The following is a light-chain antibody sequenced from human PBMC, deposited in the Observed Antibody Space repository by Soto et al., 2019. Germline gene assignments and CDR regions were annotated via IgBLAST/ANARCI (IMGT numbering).Light chain of an antibody. CDR1: QSLVHSDGIAY. CDR2: KVS. CDR3: MQGKHWPIT. J-gene: IGKJ5*01. V-gene: IGKV2-30*02. Sequence: DVVMTQSPLSLPVTLGQPASISCRSNQSLVHSDGIAYFSWFQQRPGRSPRRLIYKVSNRDSGVPASLSGSGSGTDFALKISRVEAEDVGVYYCMQGKHWPITFGQGTRLEIK.